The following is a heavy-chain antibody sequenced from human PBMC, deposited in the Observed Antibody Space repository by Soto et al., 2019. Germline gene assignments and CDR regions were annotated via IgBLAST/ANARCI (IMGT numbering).Heavy chain of an antibody. CDR1: GYTFNSYA. J-gene: IGHJ4*02. Sequence: QVQLVQSGAEEKKPGASVKVSSKACGYTFNSYAMHWVRQAPGLRLEWMGWINAGNGNTKYSQKFQGRVTITRDTSASTAYMELSSLRSEDTAVYYCARSIVVVTALDYWGQGTLVTVSS. CDR2: INAGNGNT. CDR3: ARSIVVVTALDY. D-gene: IGHD2-21*02. V-gene: IGHV1-3*05.